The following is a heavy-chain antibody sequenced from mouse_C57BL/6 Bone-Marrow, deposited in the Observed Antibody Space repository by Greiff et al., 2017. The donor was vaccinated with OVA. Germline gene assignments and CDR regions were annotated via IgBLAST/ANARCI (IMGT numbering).Heavy chain of an antibody. J-gene: IGHJ4*01. CDR1: GYTFTNYW. D-gene: IGHD1-1*01. Sequence: VQLQQSGAELVRPGTSVKMSCKASGYTFTNYWIGWAKQRPGHGLEWIGDIYPGGGYTNYTEKFKGKATLTADKSSSTAYMQFSSLTSEDSAIYYCARVRYYAMDYWGQGTSVTVSS. CDR2: IYPGGGYT. CDR3: ARVRYYAMDY. V-gene: IGHV1-63*01.